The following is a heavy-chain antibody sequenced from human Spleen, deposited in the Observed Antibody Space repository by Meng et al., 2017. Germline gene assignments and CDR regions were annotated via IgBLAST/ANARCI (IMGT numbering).Heavy chain of an antibody. D-gene: IGHD1-26*01. V-gene: IGHV4-30-4*01. J-gene: IGHJ4*02. Sequence: QVQLQESGPGLVRPSQTLSLTCAVSGGSISSGDYFWSWIRQPPGKGLEWIGEVSHSGTTRYNPSLKSRVTLSLDNSKNQFSLMLSSVTAADTAVYYCAREASGTYYYWGQGTLVTVSS. CDR3: AREASGTYYY. CDR2: VSHSGTT. CDR1: GGSISSGDYF.